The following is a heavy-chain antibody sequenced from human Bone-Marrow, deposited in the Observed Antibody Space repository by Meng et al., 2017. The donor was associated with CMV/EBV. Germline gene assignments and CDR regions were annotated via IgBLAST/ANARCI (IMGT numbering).Heavy chain of an antibody. Sequence: FGFTNYDMSWVRQGPGKGLEWVSGIDGSRGNTYYADFVKGRFIISSDSYKDTLYLQMNSLRAEDTAVYYCAKLNDFWGGYFRASHFDNWGKGTLVTVSS. D-gene: IGHD3/OR15-3a*01. CDR3: AKLNDFWGGYFRASHFDN. CDR1: FGFTNYD. CDR2: IDGSRGNT. V-gene: IGHV3-23*01. J-gene: IGHJ4*02.